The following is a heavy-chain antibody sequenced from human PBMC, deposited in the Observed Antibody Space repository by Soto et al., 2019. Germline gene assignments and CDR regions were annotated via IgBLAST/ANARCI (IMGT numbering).Heavy chain of an antibody. J-gene: IGHJ6*03. CDR3: ARDSGVGGTITWPNYMDV. D-gene: IGHD2-15*01. CDR2: IYYSGST. CDR1: GGSISSYY. Sequence: PSETLSLTCTVSGGSISSYYWTWIRQPPGKGLEWIGYIYYSGSTNYNPSLKSRVTISVATSKTQFSLKLSSVTAADTAVYYCARDSGVGGTITWPNYMDVWGKGTTVTVSS. V-gene: IGHV4-59*12.